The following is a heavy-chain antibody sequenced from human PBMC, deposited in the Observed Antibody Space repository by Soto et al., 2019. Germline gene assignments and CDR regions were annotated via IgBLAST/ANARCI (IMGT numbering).Heavy chain of an antibody. CDR1: GDRVSSNTAS. CDR3: AKGAGLRSKQHCCYGH. V-gene: IGHV6-1*01. Sequence: PSQTLSLTCAVSGDRVSSNTASLNWIRQSPSRGLEWLGRTYFRSKWYNDYAVSVKSRIIINPDTSNNQFSLQLNSVTPEDTAVYLWAKGAGLRSKQHCCYGHWGQR. CDR2: TYFRSKWYN. D-gene: IGHD2-2*01. J-gene: IGHJ4*02.